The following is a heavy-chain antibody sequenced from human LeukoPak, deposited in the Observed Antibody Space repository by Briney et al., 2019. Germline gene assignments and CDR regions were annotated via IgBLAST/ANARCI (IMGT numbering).Heavy chain of an antibody. CDR2: IYHSGST. CDR3: ARDWGIVATLCFDY. J-gene: IGHJ4*02. D-gene: IGHD5-12*01. V-gene: IGHV4-38-2*02. CDR1: GYSISSGNY. Sequence: SETLSLTCTVSGYSISSGNYWGWIRQPPGKGLEWIGSIYHSGSTYYNPSLKSRVTISVDTSKNQFSLKLSSVTAADTAVYYCARDWGIVATLCFDYWGQGTLVTVSS.